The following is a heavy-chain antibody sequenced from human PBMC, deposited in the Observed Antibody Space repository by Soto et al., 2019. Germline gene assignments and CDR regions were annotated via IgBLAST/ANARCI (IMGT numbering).Heavy chain of an antibody. D-gene: IGHD4-17*01. CDR1: GFNFRSYS. V-gene: IGHV3-48*02. J-gene: IGHJ4*02. CDR2: ISSGISNI. Sequence: EVQLVESGGGLVQPGGSLRLSCAASGFNFRSYSMNWVRQAPGKGLEWVSYISSGISNIFYADSVKGRFTISRDNAKNSLYLQMKSLRDEDTAVYYCARTNGDYVPIDYWGQGTLVTVSS. CDR3: ARTNGDYVPIDY.